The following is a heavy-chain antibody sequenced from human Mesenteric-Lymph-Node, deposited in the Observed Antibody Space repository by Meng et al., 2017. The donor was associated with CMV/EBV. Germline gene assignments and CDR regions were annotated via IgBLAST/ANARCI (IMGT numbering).Heavy chain of an antibody. J-gene: IGHJ5*02. D-gene: IGHD2-2*01. CDR3: ARGYCSRTICWFDP. CDR1: GGSISAGDSS. V-gene: IGHV4-30-4*08. CDR2: IYYSGST. Sequence: SGGSISAGDSSWSWIRQPPGKGLEWIGYIYYSGSTYYNPSLKSRVTISADTSKNQFSLKLSSVTAADTAVYYCARGYCSRTICWFDPWGQGTLVTVSS.